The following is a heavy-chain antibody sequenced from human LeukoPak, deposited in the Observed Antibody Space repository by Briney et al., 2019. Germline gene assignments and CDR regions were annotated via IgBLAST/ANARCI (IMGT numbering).Heavy chain of an antibody. CDR2: ISVYKGTT. CDR3: VRDFFRSGTEDF. Sequence: ASVKVSCKASGYTFSNYGVSWERHAPGQGLEWVGWISVYKGTTKFAEKIQGRVTLTTDTSTSTAYMELRSLTTDDTAVYYCVRDFFRSGTEDFWGQGTLVTVSS. CDR1: GYTFSNYG. J-gene: IGHJ4*02. V-gene: IGHV1-18*01. D-gene: IGHD1-14*01.